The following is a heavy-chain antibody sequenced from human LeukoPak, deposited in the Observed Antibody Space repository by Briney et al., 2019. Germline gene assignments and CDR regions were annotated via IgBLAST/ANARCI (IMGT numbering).Heavy chain of an antibody. V-gene: IGHV1-8*01. CDR1: GYTFTSYN. J-gene: IGHJ4*02. Sequence: ASVKVSCKASGYTFTSYNINWVRQATGQGLEWMGWMNPNSGNTGYAQKFQGRVTMTRNTSISTAYMELSSLRSEDTAVYYCARGGHHPRIAAAGTMYYWGQGTLVTVSS. CDR2: MNPNSGNT. CDR3: ARGGHHPRIAAAGTMYY. D-gene: IGHD6-13*01.